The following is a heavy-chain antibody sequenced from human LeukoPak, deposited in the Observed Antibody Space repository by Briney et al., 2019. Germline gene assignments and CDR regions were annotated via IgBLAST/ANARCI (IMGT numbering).Heavy chain of an antibody. CDR1: GFTFSSYG. V-gene: IGHV3-30*18. CDR2: ISYDGSNK. J-gene: IGHJ4*02. D-gene: IGHD6-6*01. CDR3: AKAGGYSSSSHYFDY. Sequence: GGSLRLSCAASGFTFSSYGMHWVRQAPGKGLEWVAVISYDGSNKYYADSVKGRFTISRDNSKYTLYLQMNSLRAEDTAVYYCAKAGGYSSSSHYFDYWGQGTLVTVSS.